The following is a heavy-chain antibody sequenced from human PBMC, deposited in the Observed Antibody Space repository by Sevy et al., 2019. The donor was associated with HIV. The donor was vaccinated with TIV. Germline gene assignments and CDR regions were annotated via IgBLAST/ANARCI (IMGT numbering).Heavy chain of an antibody. CDR3: ARVALGNYAFDI. D-gene: IGHD7-27*01. Sequence: GGSLRHSCAASGFTFSDHYIDWVRQAPGKGLEWVGRSRNKANSYTTEYAASVKGRFTISRADSMNSLFLQMSSLKSEDTAVYYCARVALGNYAFDIWGQGTMVTVSS. J-gene: IGHJ3*02. CDR1: GFTFSDHY. V-gene: IGHV3-72*01. CDR2: SRNKANSYTT.